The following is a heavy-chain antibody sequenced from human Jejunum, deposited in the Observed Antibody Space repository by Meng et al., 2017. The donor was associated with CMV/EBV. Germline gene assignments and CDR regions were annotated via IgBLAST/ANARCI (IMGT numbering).Heavy chain of an antibody. V-gene: IGHV1-3*01. CDR2: ISVGNGNT. CDR3: VRYSNAWYDY. J-gene: IGHJ4*02. Sequence: VQHVQSGAWVKKPGASVKVSCKASGYTFSNYAIHWVRQAPGQRLEWMGWISVGNGNTRYSQKFQDRVTITRDRSASTAYMELSSLRFEDTAVYYCVRYSNAWYDYWGPGTLVTVSS. CDR1: GYTFSNYA. D-gene: IGHD6-19*01.